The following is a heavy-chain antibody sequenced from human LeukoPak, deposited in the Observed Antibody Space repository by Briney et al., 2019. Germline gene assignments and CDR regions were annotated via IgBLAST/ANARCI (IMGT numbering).Heavy chain of an antibody. D-gene: IGHD3-22*01. J-gene: IGHJ4*02. CDR2: ISSSSSTI. Sequence: GGSLRLSCAASGFTFSSYSMTWVRQAPGKGLEWVSYISSSSSTIYYADSVKGRFTISRDNAKNSLYLQMNSLRAEDTAVYYCARETRDYDSSANFDYWGQGTLVTVSS. CDR3: ARETRDYDSSANFDY. V-gene: IGHV3-48*04. CDR1: GFTFSSYS.